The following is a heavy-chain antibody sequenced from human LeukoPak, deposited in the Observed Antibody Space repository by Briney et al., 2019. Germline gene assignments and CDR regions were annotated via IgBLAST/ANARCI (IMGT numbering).Heavy chain of an antibody. Sequence: GASVKVSCKASGGTFSSHAISWVRQAPGQGLEWMGGIIPIFGTANYAQKFQGRVTITADESTSTAYMELNSLRSEDTAVYYCARDPLGGIFDYWGQGTLVTVSS. CDR2: IIPIFGTA. CDR3: ARDPLGGIFDY. V-gene: IGHV1-69*13. J-gene: IGHJ4*02. CDR1: GGTFSSHA. D-gene: IGHD2-15*01.